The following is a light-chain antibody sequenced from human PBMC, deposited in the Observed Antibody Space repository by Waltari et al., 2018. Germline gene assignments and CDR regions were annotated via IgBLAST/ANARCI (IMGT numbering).Light chain of an antibody. CDR1: SSHVGGYNY. CDR3: SSYTSSSISYV. Sequence: QSALTQPASVSGSPGPSITIPCTGTSSHVGGYNYVSWYQQHPGKAPKLMIYDVSNRPSGVSNRFSGSKSGNTASLTISGLQAEDEADYYCSSYTSSSISYVFGTGTKVTVL. J-gene: IGLJ1*01. V-gene: IGLV2-14*01. CDR2: DVS.